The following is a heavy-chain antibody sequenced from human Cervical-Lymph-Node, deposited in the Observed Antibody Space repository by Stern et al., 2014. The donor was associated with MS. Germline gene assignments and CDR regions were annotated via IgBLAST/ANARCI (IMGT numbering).Heavy chain of an antibody. CDR1: GFTFDDHA. CDR2: IRWYSGSI. CDR3: VKDRGDSGDHFNYFDY. J-gene: IGHJ4*02. V-gene: IGHV3-9*01. D-gene: IGHD5-12*01. Sequence: EVQLVESGGGLVQPGRSLRLSCAISGFTFDDHAMHWVRQAPGQGLEWVSRIRWYSGSIGYADSVKGRFTISRDNAKNSLYLQMNSLRVEDTAFYYCVKDRGDSGDHFNYFDYWGQGTLVTVSS.